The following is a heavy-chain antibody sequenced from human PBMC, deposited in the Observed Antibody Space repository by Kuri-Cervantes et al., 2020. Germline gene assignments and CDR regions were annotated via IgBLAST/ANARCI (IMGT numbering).Heavy chain of an antibody. CDR3: ASRRITMVRGVRFFDY. D-gene: IGHD3-10*01. Sequence: GSLRLSCSVSGDSISSGVYYWGWIRQPPGKGLEWIGSSYYSGSTYYNPSLKSRATISVDMSKNQFSLQLRSVTAADTAVYYCASRRITMVRGVRFFDYWGQGTLVTVSS. V-gene: IGHV4-39*07. CDR2: SYYSGST. J-gene: IGHJ4*02. CDR1: GDSISSGVYY.